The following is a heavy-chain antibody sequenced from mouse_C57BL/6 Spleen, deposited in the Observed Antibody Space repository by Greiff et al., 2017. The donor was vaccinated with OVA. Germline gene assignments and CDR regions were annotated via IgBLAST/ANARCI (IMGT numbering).Heavy chain of an antibody. V-gene: IGHV5-16*01. J-gene: IGHJ2*01. CDR1: GFTFSDYY. CDR2: INYDGSST. D-gene: IGHD1-1*01. Sequence: EVKLMESEGGLVQPGSSMKLSCTASGFTFSDYYMAWVRQVPDKGLEWVANINYDGSSTYYLDSLKSRFIISRDNAKNILYLQMSSLKSEYTATYYCAREDYGSTFDDWGQGTTLTVSS. CDR3: AREDYGSTFDD.